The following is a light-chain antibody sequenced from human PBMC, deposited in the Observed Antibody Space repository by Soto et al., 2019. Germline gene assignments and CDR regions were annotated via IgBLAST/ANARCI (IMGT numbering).Light chain of an antibody. J-gene: IGLJ2*01. CDR1: SSDVGGYNY. CDR2: DVS. CDR3: CSYAGSDTFVL. Sequence: QSVLTQPRSVSGSPGQSVTISCTGTSSDVGGYNYVSWYQQHPGKAPKLMIYDVSKRPSGVPDRFSGSKSGNTASLTISGLQAEDEADYYCCSYAGSDTFVLFGGGTKLTVL. V-gene: IGLV2-11*01.